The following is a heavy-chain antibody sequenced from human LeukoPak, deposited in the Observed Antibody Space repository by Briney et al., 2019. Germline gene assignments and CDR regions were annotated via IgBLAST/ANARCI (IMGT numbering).Heavy chain of an antibody. CDR1: GFNFINNN. CDR3: AKDFRWSFHY. J-gene: IGHJ4*02. Sequence: GSLRLSCAASGFNFINNNMHWVRQAPGQGLEWLAFIEYNGASKKYADSVRGRFTISRDNSNNMLYLEMNSLRNEDTAVYCCAKDFRWSFHYWGQGTLVTVSS. CDR2: IEYNGASK. V-gene: IGHV3-30*02. D-gene: IGHD3-3*01.